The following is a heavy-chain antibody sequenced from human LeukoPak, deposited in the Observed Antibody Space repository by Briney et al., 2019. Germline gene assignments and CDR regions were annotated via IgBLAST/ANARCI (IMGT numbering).Heavy chain of an antibody. V-gene: IGHV1-2*02. D-gene: IGHD4-23*01. J-gene: IGHJ5*02. CDR3: ARNPDLVVTGSLWFDP. Sequence: GASVKVSCKASGYTFTGYYMHWVRQAPGQGLEWMGWINPNSGGTNYAQKFQGRVTMTRDTSISTAYMELSRLRSDDTAVYYCARNPDLVVTGSLWFDPWGQGTLVTVSS. CDR1: GYTFTGYY. CDR2: INPNSGGT.